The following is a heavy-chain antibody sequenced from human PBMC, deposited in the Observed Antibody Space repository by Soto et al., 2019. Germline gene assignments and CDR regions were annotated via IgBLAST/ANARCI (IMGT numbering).Heavy chain of an antibody. CDR2: ISDSGGST. Sequence: EVQLLESGGGLVQPGGSLRLSCAASGFTFSSYAMSWVRQAPGKGLQYVSVISDSGGSTYYADSVKGRFTISRDNSKNTLYLQLNSLRAEDTAIYYCARRTTRAVVPAADDYWGQRTLVTVSS. CDR1: GFTFSSYA. D-gene: IGHD2-2*01. CDR3: ARRTTRAVVPAADDY. V-gene: IGHV3-23*01. J-gene: IGHJ4*02.